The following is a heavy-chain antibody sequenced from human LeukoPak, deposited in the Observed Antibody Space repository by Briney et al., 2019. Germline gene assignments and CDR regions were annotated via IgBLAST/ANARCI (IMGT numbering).Heavy chain of an antibody. D-gene: IGHD5-12*01. J-gene: IGHJ4*02. CDR1: GGTFSSYA. CDR2: IIPIFGTA. CDR3: ATEGYSGYDYVFDY. Sequence: SVKVSCKASGGTFSSYAISWVRQAPGQGLEWMGGIIPIFGTANYAQKFQSRATIIADESTSTAYMELSSLRSEDTAVYYCATEGYSGYDYVFDYWGQGTLVTVSS. V-gene: IGHV1-69*13.